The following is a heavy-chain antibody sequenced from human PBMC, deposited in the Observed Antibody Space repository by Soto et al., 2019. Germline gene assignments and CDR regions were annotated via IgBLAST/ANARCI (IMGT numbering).Heavy chain of an antibody. CDR3: ARGRRLRTYMDV. D-gene: IGHD4-17*01. CDR1: GGSISSGGYY. Sequence: SETLSLTCTVSGGSISSGGYYWSWIRQHPGKGLEWIGYIYYSGSTNYNPSLKSRVTISVDTSKNQFSLKLSSVTAADTAVYYCARGRRLRTYMDVWGKGTTVTVSS. V-gene: IGHV4-31*03. CDR2: IYYSGST. J-gene: IGHJ6*03.